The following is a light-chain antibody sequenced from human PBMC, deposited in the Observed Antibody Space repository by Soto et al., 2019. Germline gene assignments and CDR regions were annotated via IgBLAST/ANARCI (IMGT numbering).Light chain of an antibody. V-gene: IGKV3-15*01. J-gene: IGKJ4*01. CDR3: QQYYDWPLVT. Sequence: MTQSPATLSVSSGERVSLSCRASQSISTNLAWYQQKPGQAPRLLIYGASTRDTHIPDRFSGTGSETEFTLSVSSLQSEDFAIYYCQQYYDWPLVTFGGGTRVEI. CDR1: QSISTN. CDR2: GAS.